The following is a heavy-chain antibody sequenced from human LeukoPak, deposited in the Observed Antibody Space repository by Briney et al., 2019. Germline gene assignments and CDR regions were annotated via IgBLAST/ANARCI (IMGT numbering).Heavy chain of an antibody. V-gene: IGHV3-48*04. D-gene: IGHD4-11*01. CDR2: ISGTLYTI. J-gene: IGHJ3*02. CDR3: ARGYSNYGYVFDI. Sequence: GGSLRLSCAGSGFTFSDYGMNWVRQAPGKGLEWLAYISGTLYTIYYADSVRGRFTISRDNAKKSLYLQMNSLRAEDTAVYYCARGYSNYGYVFDIWGQGTMVTVSS. CDR1: GFTFSDYG.